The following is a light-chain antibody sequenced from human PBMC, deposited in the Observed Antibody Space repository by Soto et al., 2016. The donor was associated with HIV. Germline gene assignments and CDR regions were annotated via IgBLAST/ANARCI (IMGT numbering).Light chain of an antibody. J-gene: IGKJ1*01. CDR1: QSISHF. Sequence: DIQMTQSPSSLSGSVGDRVTITCRASQSISHFLNWYQHKPGKAPKLLIYRASSLESGVPSRFSGSGSGTDFTLIISSLQPEDFATYYCQQSYITPRTFGQGTKVEIK. CDR2: RAS. CDR3: QQSYITPRT. V-gene: IGKV1-39*01.